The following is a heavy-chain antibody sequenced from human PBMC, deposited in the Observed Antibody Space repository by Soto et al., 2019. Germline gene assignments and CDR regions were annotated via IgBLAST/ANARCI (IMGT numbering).Heavy chain of an antibody. D-gene: IGHD5-12*01. CDR2: IIPILGIA. CDR1: GGTFSSYT. CDR3: QLQDGYNTAIDY. Sequence: QVQLVQSGAEVKKPGSSVKVSCKASGGTFSSYTISWVRQAPGQGLEWMGRIIPILGIANYAQKFQGRVTITADKSTSTAYMELSSLRSEDTAGYYCQLQDGYNTAIDYWGQGTLVTVSS. J-gene: IGHJ4*02. V-gene: IGHV1-69*02.